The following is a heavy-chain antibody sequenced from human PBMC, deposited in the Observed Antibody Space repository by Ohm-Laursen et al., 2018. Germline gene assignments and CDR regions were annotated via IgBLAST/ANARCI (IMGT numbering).Heavy chain of an antibody. CDR1: GFIFSNFW. D-gene: IGHD5-12*01. CDR3: ARGYLSGDY. V-gene: IGHV3-74*01. CDR2: IHDDGTAA. Sequence: SLRLSCAASGFIFSNFWMHWVRHGPGQGLVWVSRIHDDGTAATYADSVKGRFTISRDNAKNSLYLQMNSLRAEDTAVYYCARGYLSGDYWGQGTLVTVSS. J-gene: IGHJ4*02.